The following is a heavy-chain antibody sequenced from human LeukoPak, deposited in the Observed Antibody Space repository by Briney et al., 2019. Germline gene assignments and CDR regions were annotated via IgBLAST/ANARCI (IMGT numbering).Heavy chain of an antibody. CDR1: GFTFSSYS. J-gene: IGHJ4*02. Sequence: PGGSLRPSCAASGFTFSSYSMNWVRQAPGKGLEWVSSISSSSSYIYYADSVKGRFTITRDNAKNSLYLQMNSLRAEDTAVYYCVRSYGSGVRWGPFGYWGQGTLVTVSS. D-gene: IGHD3-10*01. V-gene: IGHV3-21*01. CDR3: VRSYGSGVRWGPFGY. CDR2: ISSSSSYI.